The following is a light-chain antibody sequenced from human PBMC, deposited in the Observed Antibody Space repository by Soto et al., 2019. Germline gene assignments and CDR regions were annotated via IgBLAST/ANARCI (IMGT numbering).Light chain of an antibody. J-gene: IGLJ1*01. V-gene: IGLV2-8*01. CDR3: SSYANTNNFV. Sequence: QSVLAQPPSASGSPGQSVTISCTGTSSDVGAYDYASWYQQHPGEAPKLMIYEVTKRPSGVPDRFSGSKSGNTASLTVSGLQAEDEADYYCSSYANTNNFVFGTGTKVTVL. CDR1: SSDVGAYDY. CDR2: EVT.